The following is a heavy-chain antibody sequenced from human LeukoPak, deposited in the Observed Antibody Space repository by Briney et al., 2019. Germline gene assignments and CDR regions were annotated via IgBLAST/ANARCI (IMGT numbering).Heavy chain of an antibody. CDR1: GFTFSNAW. J-gene: IGHJ6*03. CDR2: IKSKTDGGTT. V-gene: IGHV3-15*01. Sequence: GGSLRLSCAASGFTFSNAWMSWVRQAPGKGLEWVGRIKSKTDGGTTDYAAPVKGRFTISRDDSKNTLYLQMNSLKTEDTAVYYCTTDGLDIVVVPAAIGPYYYMDVWGKGTTVTASS. D-gene: IGHD2-2*01. CDR3: TTDGLDIVVVPAAIGPYYYMDV.